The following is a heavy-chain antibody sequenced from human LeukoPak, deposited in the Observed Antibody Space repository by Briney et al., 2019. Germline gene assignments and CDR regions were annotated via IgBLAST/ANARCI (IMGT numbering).Heavy chain of an antibody. CDR3: ARWAGAYSHPYDY. CDR2: IYSDNT. CDR1: GFTVSTNS. V-gene: IGHV3-53*01. J-gene: IGHJ4*02. Sequence: QAGGSLRLSCTVSGFTVSTNSMSWVCQAPGKGLEWVSFIYSDNTHYSDSVKGRFTISRDNSKNTLYLQMSSLRAEDTAVYYCARWAGAYSHPYDYWGQGTLVTVSS. D-gene: IGHD4/OR15-4a*01.